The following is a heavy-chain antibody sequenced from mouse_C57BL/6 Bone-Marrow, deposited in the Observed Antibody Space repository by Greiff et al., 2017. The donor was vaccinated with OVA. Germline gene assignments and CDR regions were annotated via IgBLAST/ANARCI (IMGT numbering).Heavy chain of an antibody. J-gene: IGHJ4*01. Sequence: EVQRVESGPSLVRPSQTLSLTCTVTGFSINSDCYWIWIRQFPENKLEYIGYTFYSGITYYNPSLESRTYITRDTSKNQFSLKLSSVTTEDTATYYCARSTMVTTGGYYAMDYWGQGTSVTVSS. V-gene: IGHV3-3*01. CDR2: TFYSGIT. CDR3: ARSTMVTTGGYYAMDY. D-gene: IGHD2-2*01. CDR1: GFSINSDCY.